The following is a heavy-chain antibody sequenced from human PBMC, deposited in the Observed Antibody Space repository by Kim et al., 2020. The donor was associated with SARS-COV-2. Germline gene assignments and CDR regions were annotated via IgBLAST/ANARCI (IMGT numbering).Heavy chain of an antibody. J-gene: IGHJ4*02. CDR1: GGSLNGYC. Sequence: SETLSLTCTVSGGSLNGYCWTWIRQSPEKGLEWIGYIRYTGRTEYNPSLKSRVTMSLDTSKNQFSLKVTSVAPADTAVYYCSRLPDSSGWPFDYWGQGTL. V-gene: IGHV4-59*13. D-gene: IGHD6-19*01. CDR2: IRYTGRT. CDR3: SRLPDSSGWPFDY.